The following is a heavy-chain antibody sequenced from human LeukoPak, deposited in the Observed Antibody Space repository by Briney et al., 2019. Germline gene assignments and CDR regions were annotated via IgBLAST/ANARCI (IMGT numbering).Heavy chain of an antibody. V-gene: IGHV3-13*01. D-gene: IGHD5-18*01. J-gene: IGHJ4*02. CDR3: AKGGVDTAMDFDY. Sequence: GGSLRLSCAASGFTFSSYDMHWVRQATGKGLEWVSAIGTAGDTYYPGSVKGRFTISRENAKNSLYLQMNSLRAGDTAVYYCAKGGVDTAMDFDYWGRGTLVTVSS. CDR2: IGTAGDT. CDR1: GFTFSSYD.